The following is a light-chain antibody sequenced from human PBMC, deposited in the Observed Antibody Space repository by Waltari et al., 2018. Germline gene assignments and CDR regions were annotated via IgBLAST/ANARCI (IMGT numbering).Light chain of an antibody. CDR1: QSISSW. Sequence: DIQMTQSPSTLSASVGHRVTITCRASQSISSWLAWYQQKPGKPPKLLIYKASSLESGVPSRFSGSGSGTEFTLTINSLQPDDFATYYCQHYYSYPLTFGGGTKVEIK. V-gene: IGKV1-5*03. CDR2: KAS. CDR3: QHYYSYPLT. J-gene: IGKJ4*01.